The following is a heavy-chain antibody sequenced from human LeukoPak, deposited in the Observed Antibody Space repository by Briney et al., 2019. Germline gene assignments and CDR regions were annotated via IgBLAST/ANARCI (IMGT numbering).Heavy chain of an antibody. V-gene: IGHV3-23*01. CDR1: GFTFSSYG. CDR2: ISGSGGST. D-gene: IGHD5-24*01. J-gene: IGHJ6*03. Sequence: GGSLRLSCAASGFTFSSYGMSWVRQAPGKGLEWVSAISGSGGSTYYADSVKGRFTISRDNSKNTLYLQMNSLRAEDTAVYYCAKTGGDGYNHYYYYYYMDVWGKGTTVTISS. CDR3: AKTGGDGYNHYYYYYYMDV.